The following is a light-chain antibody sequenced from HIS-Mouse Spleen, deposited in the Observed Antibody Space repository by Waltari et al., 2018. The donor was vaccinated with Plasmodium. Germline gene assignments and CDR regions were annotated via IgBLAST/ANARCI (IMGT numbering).Light chain of an antibody. J-gene: IGKJ1*01. Sequence: DIQMTQSPSSLSASVGDRVTITCRASQSISSSLNWYQQKPGKAPKLLIYAASSLPSGVPSRFSGSGSGTDFTLTISSLQPEDFATYYCQQSYSTPWTFGQGTKVEIK. CDR2: AAS. V-gene: IGKV1-39*01. CDR1: QSISSS. CDR3: QQSYSTPWT.